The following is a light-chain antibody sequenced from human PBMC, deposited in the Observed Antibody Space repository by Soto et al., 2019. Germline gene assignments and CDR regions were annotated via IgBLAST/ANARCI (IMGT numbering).Light chain of an antibody. J-gene: IGLJ3*02. CDR1: NSDVNY. CDR2: EVT. Sequence: QSALTQPASVSGAPGQSITISCTGTNSDVNYVSWHQQHPGKAPKLMIYEVTKRPSGVSNSFSGSKSGYTASLTISGLQAEDEADYYCCSYAGSSTWVFGGGTKVTVL. V-gene: IGLV2-23*02. CDR3: CSYAGSSTWV.